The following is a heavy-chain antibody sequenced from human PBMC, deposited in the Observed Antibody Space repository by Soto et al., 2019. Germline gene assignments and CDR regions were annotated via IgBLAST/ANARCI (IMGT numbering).Heavy chain of an antibody. Sequence: PSETLSLTCTVSGGSISSGGYYWSWIRQHPGKGLEWIGYIYYSGSPNYNPSLKSRVTISVDTSKNQFSLKLSSVTAADTAVYYCARASRATLGKYYFDYWGQGTLVTVSS. CDR3: ARASRATLGKYYFDY. CDR1: GGSISSGGYY. CDR2: IYYSGSP. V-gene: IGHV4-61*08. D-gene: IGHD6-6*01. J-gene: IGHJ4*02.